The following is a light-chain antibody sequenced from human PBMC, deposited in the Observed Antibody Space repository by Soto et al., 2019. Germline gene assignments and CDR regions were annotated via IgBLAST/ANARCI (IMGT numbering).Light chain of an antibody. J-gene: IGLJ1*01. V-gene: IGLV2-14*01. CDR2: EVS. CDR3: SSYTSSSTPLYV. Sequence: QSALTRPASVSGSPGQSITISCTGTSSDVGGYNYVSWYQQHPGKAPKLMIYEVSNRPSGVSNRFSGSKSGNTASLTISGRQAEEEADYYCSSYTSSSTPLYVFGTGTKVTV. CDR1: SSDVGGYNY.